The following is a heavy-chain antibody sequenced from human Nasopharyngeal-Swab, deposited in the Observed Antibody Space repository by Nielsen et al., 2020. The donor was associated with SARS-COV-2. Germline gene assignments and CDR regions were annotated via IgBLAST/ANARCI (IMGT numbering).Heavy chain of an antibody. CDR3: AREIIVVVPAAHNWFDP. CDR1: GFTFSSYS. V-gene: IGHV3-48*04. CDR2: ISSSSSTI. D-gene: IGHD2-2*01. J-gene: IGHJ5*02. Sequence: GESLKISCAASGFTFSSYSMNWVRQAPGKGLEWVSYISSSSSTIYYADSVKGRFTISRDNAKSSLYLQMNSLRAEDTAVYYCAREIIVVVPAAHNWFDPWGQGTLVTVSS.